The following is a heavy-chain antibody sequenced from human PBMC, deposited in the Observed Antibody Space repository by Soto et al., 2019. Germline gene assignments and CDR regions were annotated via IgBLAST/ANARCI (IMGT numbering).Heavy chain of an antibody. V-gene: IGHV4-30-2*01. D-gene: IGHD3-3*01. CDR3: ARAARVSDYYDFWSGYYSAQPRFDP. CDR2: IYHSGST. CDR1: GGSISSGGYS. Sequence: PSETLSLTCAVSGGSISSGGYSWSWIRQPPGKGLEWIGYIYHSGSTYYNPSLKSRVTISVDRSKNQFSLKLSSVTAADTAVSYCARAARVSDYYDFWSGYYSAQPRFDPWGQGTLVTVSS. J-gene: IGHJ5*02.